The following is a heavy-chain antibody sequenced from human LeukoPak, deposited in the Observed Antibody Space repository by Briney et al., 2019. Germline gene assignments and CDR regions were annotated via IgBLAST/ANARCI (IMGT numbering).Heavy chain of an antibody. Sequence: GGSLRLSCAASGFTFSSYSMNWVRQAPGKGLEWVSYISSSSSTIYYADSVKGRFTISRDNAKNSLYLQMNSLRAEDTAFYYCARDGGDCAGDSCYVDYWGQGTLVTVSS. CDR3: ARDGGDCAGDSCYVDY. V-gene: IGHV3-48*04. D-gene: IGHD2-21*01. CDR1: GFTFSSYS. CDR2: ISSSSSTI. J-gene: IGHJ4*02.